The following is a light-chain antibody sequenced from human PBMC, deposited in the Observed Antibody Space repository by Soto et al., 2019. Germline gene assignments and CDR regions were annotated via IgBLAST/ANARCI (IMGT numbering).Light chain of an antibody. V-gene: IGKV2-30*01. CDR3: MQGTHWPWT. J-gene: IGKJ1*01. CDR2: KVS. Sequence: VVMTQSPLSLPVTLGQPASISCRSSQSLVYNDGNTYLNWFQQRPGQSPRRLIYKVSNRDSGVPDRFSGSGSGTDFTLKISRVEAEDVGVYYCMQGTHWPWTFGQGTKVEIK. CDR1: QSLVYNDGNTY.